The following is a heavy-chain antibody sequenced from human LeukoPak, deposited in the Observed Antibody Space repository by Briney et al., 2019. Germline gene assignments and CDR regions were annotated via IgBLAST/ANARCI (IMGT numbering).Heavy chain of an antibody. V-gene: IGHV4-4*07. CDR1: GGSFSSYY. CDR3: ARRIASAGTAGFDF. J-gene: IGHJ4*02. D-gene: IGHD6-13*01. Sequence: PWGSLSLTCTVSGGSFSSYYWSWVRQPAGKGLEWIGRIYSTGSTNYNPSLKSRVAMSVDTSKNQFSLRLRSVTAADTAVYYCARRIASAGTAGFDFWGQGALVTVSS. CDR2: IYSTGST.